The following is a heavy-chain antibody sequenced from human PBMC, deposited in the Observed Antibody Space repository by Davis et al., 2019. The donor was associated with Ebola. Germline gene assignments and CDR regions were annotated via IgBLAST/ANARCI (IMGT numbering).Heavy chain of an antibody. CDR1: GGSISSGGYY. V-gene: IGHV4-31*03. Sequence: PSETLSLTCTVSGGSISSGGYYWSWIRQHPGKGLEWIGYIYYSGSTYYNPSLKSRVTISVDTSKNQFSLKLSSVTAADTAVYYCASTKRGKRGIVVVIALTDAFDIWGQGTLVTVSS. CDR2: IYYSGST. J-gene: IGHJ3*02. D-gene: IGHD2-21*01. CDR3: ASTKRGKRGIVVVIALTDAFDI.